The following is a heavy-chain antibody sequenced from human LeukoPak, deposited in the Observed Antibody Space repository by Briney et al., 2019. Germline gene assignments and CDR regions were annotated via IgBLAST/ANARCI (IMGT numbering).Heavy chain of an antibody. CDR3: ARDRLLWYDYYYYYGMDV. V-gene: IGHV3-30-3*01. J-gene: IGHJ6*02. D-gene: IGHD3-16*01. CDR2: ISYDGSNK. Sequence: PGGSLRLSCAASGFTFSSYAMHWVRRAPGKGLEWVAVISYDGSNKYYADSVKGRFTISRDNSKNTLYLQMNSLRAEDTAVYYCARDRLLWYDYYYYYGMDVWGQGTTVTVSS. CDR1: GFTFSSYA.